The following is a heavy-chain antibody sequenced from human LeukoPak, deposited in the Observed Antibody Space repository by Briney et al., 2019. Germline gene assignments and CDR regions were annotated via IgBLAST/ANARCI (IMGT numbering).Heavy chain of an antibody. D-gene: IGHD1-26*01. V-gene: IGHV3-23*01. CDR1: GFTFRSYS. Sequence: GGSLRLSCAASGFTFRSYSMNWVRQAPGKGLEWVSSITPSGDGTYYAASVEGRFTISRDNSKNTLYLQMNSLRAEDTAIYYCAKDSLVATWWGQGTLVTVSS. CDR3: AKDSLVATW. CDR2: ITPSGDGT. J-gene: IGHJ4*02.